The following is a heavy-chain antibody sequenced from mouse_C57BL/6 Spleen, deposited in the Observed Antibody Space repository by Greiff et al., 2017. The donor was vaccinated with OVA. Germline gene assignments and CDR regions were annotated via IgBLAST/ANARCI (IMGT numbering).Heavy chain of an antibody. Sequence: EVQGVESGPELVKPGASVKISCKASGYSFTGYYMNWVKQSPEKSLEWIGEINPSTGGTTYNQKFKAKATLTVDKSSSTAYMQLKSLTSEDSAVYYCARTGYDYLAWFAYWGQGTLVTVSA. J-gene: IGHJ3*01. D-gene: IGHD2-4*01. V-gene: IGHV1-42*01. CDR3: ARTGYDYLAWFAY. CDR2: INPSTGGT. CDR1: GYSFTGYY.